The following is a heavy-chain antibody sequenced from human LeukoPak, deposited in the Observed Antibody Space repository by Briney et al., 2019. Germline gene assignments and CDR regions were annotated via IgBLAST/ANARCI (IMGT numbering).Heavy chain of an antibody. CDR2: ISAYNGNT. Sequence: ASVQVSCKASGYTFTSYGISWVRQAPGQGLEWMGWISAYNGNTNYAQKLQGRVTMTTDTSTSTAYMELRSLRSDDTAVYYCARDNDGAYYDILTGYQNTPHYYYYGMDVWGQGTTVTVSS. CDR1: GYTFTSYG. J-gene: IGHJ6*02. CDR3: ARDNDGAYYDILTGYQNTPHYYYYGMDV. D-gene: IGHD3-9*01. V-gene: IGHV1-18*01.